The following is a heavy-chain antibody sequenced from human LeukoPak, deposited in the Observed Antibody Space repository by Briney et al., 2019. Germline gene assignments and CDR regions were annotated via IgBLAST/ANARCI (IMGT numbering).Heavy chain of an antibody. D-gene: IGHD3-22*01. Sequence: GGSLRLSCAASGFTFSSYAMSWVRQAPGKGLEWVSAISGSGGSTYYADSVKGRFTISRDNSKNTLYLQMNSLRAEDTAVYYCARGRHDSSGYEGLGFDYWGQGTLVTVSS. CDR1: GFTFSSYA. J-gene: IGHJ4*02. CDR3: ARGRHDSSGYEGLGFDY. V-gene: IGHV3-23*01. CDR2: ISGSGGST.